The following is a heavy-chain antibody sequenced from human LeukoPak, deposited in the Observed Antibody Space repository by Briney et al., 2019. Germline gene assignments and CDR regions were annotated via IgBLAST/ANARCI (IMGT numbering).Heavy chain of an antibody. CDR2: IRSKANSYAT. D-gene: IGHD6-13*01. CDR1: GFTFSGSA. CDR3: ILANLAAAGTRYCYMDV. V-gene: IGHV3-73*01. J-gene: IGHJ6*03. Sequence: AGGSLKLSCAASGFTFSGSAMHWVRQASGKGLGWVGRIRSKANSYATAYAASVKGRFTISRDDSKNTAYLQMNSLKTEDTAVYYCILANLAAAGTRYCYMDVWGKGTTVTVSS.